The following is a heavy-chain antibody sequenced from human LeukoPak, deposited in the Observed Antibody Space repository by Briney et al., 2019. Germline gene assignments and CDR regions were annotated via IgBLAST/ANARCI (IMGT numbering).Heavy chain of an antibody. D-gene: IGHD5/OR15-5a*01. CDR3: ARVYSVYDTIDF. CDR2: INAGNGNT. CDR1: GYTFTSYA. V-gene: IGHV1-3*01. Sequence: ASVKVSCTASGYTFTSYAMHWVRQAPGQRLEWMGWINAGNGNTKYSQKFQGRVTITRDTSASAAYMEVSSLRSEDTAVYYCARVYSVYDTIDFWGQGTLVTVSS. J-gene: IGHJ4*02.